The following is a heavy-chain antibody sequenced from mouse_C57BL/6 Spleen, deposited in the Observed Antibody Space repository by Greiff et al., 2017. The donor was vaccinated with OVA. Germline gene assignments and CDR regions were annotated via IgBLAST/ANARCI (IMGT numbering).Heavy chain of an antibody. Sequence: QVQLQQPGAELVKPGASVKLSCKASGYTFTSYWMQWVKQRPGQGLEWIGEIDPSDSYTNYNQKFKGKATLTVDTSSSTAYMQLSSLTSEDSAVYYCARGEHSNYYAMDYWGQGTSVTVSS. D-gene: IGHD2-5*01. CDR3: ARGEHSNYYAMDY. CDR1: GYTFTSYW. CDR2: IDPSDSYT. J-gene: IGHJ4*01. V-gene: IGHV1-50*01.